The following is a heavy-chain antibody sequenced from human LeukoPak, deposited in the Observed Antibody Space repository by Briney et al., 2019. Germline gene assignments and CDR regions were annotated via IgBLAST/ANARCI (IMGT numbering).Heavy chain of an antibody. CDR1: GGSFSNYI. D-gene: IGHD1-26*01. V-gene: IGHV4-34*01. CDR2: ILQGGVT. J-gene: IGHJ4*02. CDR3: ARGGRGTYMRH. Sequence: SETLSLTCGVSGGSFSNYIWSWVRQPPGKGLEWIGEILQGGVTNYNSSLKSRVTMSMDTSKNQFHLDLTSVTAADAGQYFCARGGRGTYMRHWGQGILVTVSS.